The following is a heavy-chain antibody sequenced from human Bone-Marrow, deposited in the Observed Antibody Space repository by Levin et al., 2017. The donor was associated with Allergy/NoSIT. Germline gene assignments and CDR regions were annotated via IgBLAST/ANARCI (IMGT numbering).Heavy chain of an antibody. J-gene: IGHJ6*02. V-gene: IGHV4-59*01. CDR1: GGSISNSY. Sequence: SETLSLTCSVSGGSISNSYWSWIRQAPGKGLEWIGYIKNSGTTKYNPSLNSRVTISAYTSKNQVSLSLTSVTAAATAVYYCASRGYTISYSDYAMDVWGQGTTVTVSS. CDR3: ASRGYTISYSDYAMDV. D-gene: IGHD5-12*01. CDR2: IKNSGTT.